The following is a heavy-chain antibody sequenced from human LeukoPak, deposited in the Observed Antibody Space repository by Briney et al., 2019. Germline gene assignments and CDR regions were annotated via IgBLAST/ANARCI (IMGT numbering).Heavy chain of an antibody. CDR1: GYTFTGYY. D-gene: IGHD3-10*01. Sequence: ASVKVSCKASGYTFTGYYMHWVRQAPGQGLEWMGWINPNSGGTNYAQKFQGRVTMTRDTSISTAYMELSRLRSDDTAVYYCATHYYGSGSYPYYCYYYGMDVWGQGTTVTVSS. CDR3: ATHYYGSGSYPYYCYYYGMDV. V-gene: IGHV1-2*02. J-gene: IGHJ6*02. CDR2: INPNSGGT.